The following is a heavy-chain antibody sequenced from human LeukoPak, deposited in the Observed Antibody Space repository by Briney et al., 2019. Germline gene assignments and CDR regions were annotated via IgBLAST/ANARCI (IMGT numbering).Heavy chain of an antibody. J-gene: IGHJ4*02. CDR3: VRLRRNSDTSGFYYYYDY. CDR1: GYTFSSYS. CDR2: ISVRSNYI. V-gene: IGHV3-21*01. D-gene: IGHD3-22*01. Sequence: KPGGSLRLSCAASGYTFSSYSINWVRQAPGKGLEWVSSISVRSNYIYYVDSVRGRFSISRDDARDSLYLQMNSLRAEDTAVYYCVRLRRNSDTSGFYYYYDYWGQGTLVTVSS.